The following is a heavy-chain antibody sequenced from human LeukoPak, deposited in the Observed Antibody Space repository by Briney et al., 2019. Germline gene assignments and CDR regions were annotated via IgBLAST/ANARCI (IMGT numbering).Heavy chain of an antibody. Sequence: GSSVKVSCKASGGTFSSYAINWVRQAPGQGLEWMGWISTENGNRNYAQKFQGRVTMTTETSTSTVYMELRSLRSDDTAVYYCAREMYCRGGSCYSLGGRSPSSHYQQYGMDVWGQGTTVTVSS. CDR2: ISTENGNR. V-gene: IGHV1-18*01. J-gene: IGHJ6*02. CDR3: AREMYCRGGSCYSLGGRSPSSHYQQYGMDV. D-gene: IGHD2-15*01. CDR1: GGTFSSYA.